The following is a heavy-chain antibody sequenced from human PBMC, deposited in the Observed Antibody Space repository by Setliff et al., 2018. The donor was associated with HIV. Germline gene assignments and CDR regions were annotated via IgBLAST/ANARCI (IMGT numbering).Heavy chain of an antibody. CDR2: INPNSGGT. J-gene: IGHJ4*02. CDR3: ARQLSNSLDY. V-gene: IGHV1-2*02. CDR1: GYTFTGYY. Sequence: GASVKVSCKASGYTFTGYYMHWVRQAPGQGLEWMGWINPNSGGTNYAQKFQGRVTMTRDTSINTAYLELNSLRSDDTAVYYCARQLSNSLDYWGQGTLVTVSS. D-gene: IGHD7-27*01.